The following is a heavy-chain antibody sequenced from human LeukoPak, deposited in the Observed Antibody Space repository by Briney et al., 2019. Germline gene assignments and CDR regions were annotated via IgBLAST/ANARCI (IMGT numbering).Heavy chain of an antibody. J-gene: IGHJ6*02. V-gene: IGHV4-59*11. CDR1: GGSFTGHY. Sequence: PSETLSLTCAVSGGSFTGHYWSWIRQPPGKALEWIGYVYSSGTTTYNPSLESRVTISLDTSGKQVSLILTSVTAADTAVYFCARVFGNYQEAMDVWGQGTTVTVSS. D-gene: IGHD3-3*01. CDR2: VYSSGTT. CDR3: ARVFGNYQEAMDV.